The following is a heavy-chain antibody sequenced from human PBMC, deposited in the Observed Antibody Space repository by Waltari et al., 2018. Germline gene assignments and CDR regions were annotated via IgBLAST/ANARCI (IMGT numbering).Heavy chain of an antibody. CDR3: AREYYYDSSGSDTNFDY. D-gene: IGHD3-22*01. J-gene: IGHJ4*02. V-gene: IGHV4-61*02. CDR1: GGSISSGSYY. CDR2: IYTSGST. Sequence: QVQLQESGPGLVKPSQTLSLTCTVSGGSISSGSYYWSWIRQPAGKGLEWIGRIYTSGSTNYNPSLKSRVTISVDTSKNQFSLKLSSVTAADTAVYYCAREYYYDSSGSDTNFDYWGQGTLVTVSS.